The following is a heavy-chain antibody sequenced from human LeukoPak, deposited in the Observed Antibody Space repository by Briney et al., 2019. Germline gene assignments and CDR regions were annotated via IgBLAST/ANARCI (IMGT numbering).Heavy chain of an antibody. V-gene: IGHV4-59*12. Sequence: SETLSLTCTVSGDSITNSYWSWIRQPPGKGLEWIAYIYSSGNTKYNPSLASRVTISVDTSKNQFSLKLSSVTAADTAVYYCASVRKGYCSSTSCYAKGYYYYYMDVWGKGTTVTISS. J-gene: IGHJ6*03. CDR3: ASVRKGYCSSTSCYAKGYYYYYMDV. D-gene: IGHD2-2*01. CDR2: IYSSGNT. CDR1: GDSITNSY.